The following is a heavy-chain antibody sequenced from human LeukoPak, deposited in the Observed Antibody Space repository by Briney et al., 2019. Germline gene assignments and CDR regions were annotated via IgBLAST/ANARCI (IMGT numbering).Heavy chain of an antibody. Sequence: GGSLRLSCAASGFTFSSYWMSWVRQAPGKGLEWVANIKQDGSEKYYADSVKGRFTISRDNSKNTLYLQMNSLRAEDTAVYYCAKVSDGDDLWSGYYYYYYYGMDVWGRGTTVTVSS. CDR2: IKQDGSEK. J-gene: IGHJ6*02. CDR1: GFTFSSYW. CDR3: AKVSDGDDLWSGYYYYYYYGMDV. D-gene: IGHD3-3*01. V-gene: IGHV3-7*01.